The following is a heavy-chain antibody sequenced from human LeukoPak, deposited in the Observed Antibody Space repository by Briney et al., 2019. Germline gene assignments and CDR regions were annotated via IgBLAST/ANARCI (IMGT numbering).Heavy chain of an antibody. Sequence: SVKVSCKASGGTFSSYTINWVRQAPGQGLEWMGGIIPIFGTANYAQKFQGRVTITTDKSTSTTYMELSSLRSEDTAVYYCARVKYGSGSLIYYYYYMDVWGKGTTVTISS. CDR1: GGTFSSYT. CDR3: ARVKYGSGSLIYYYYYMDV. J-gene: IGHJ6*03. CDR2: IIPIFGTA. D-gene: IGHD3-10*01. V-gene: IGHV1-69*05.